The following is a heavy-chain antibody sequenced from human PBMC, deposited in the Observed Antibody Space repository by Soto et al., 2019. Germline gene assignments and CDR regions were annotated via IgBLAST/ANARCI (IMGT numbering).Heavy chain of an antibody. D-gene: IGHD6-19*01. CDR2: TRQDGGQE. V-gene: IGHV3-7*03. CDR3: ARYPNPTVAGLPFDL. J-gene: IGHJ4*02. Sequence: EVQLVESGGGLVQPGGSLRLSCAASGFTFSSYWMSWVRQAPGKGLEWVAHTRQDGGQEYYVDSVKGRFTISRDNAKNSLYLPMHSLRVEDTAVYYCARYPNPTVAGLPFDLWGQGTLVTVSS. CDR1: GFTFSSYW.